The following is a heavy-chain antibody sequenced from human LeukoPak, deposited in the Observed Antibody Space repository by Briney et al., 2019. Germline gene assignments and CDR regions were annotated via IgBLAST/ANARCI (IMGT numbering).Heavy chain of an antibody. CDR3: ARHVSGYYYPFDS. Sequence: SETLSLTCTVSGGSISSYYWSWIRQPPGKGLEWIGYIYYSGSTNYNPSLKSRVTISVDTSKNQFSLKLNSVTAADTAVYYCARHVSGYYYPFDSWGQGTLVTVSS. D-gene: IGHD3-22*01. V-gene: IGHV4-59*08. J-gene: IGHJ4*02. CDR1: GGSISSYY. CDR2: IYYSGST.